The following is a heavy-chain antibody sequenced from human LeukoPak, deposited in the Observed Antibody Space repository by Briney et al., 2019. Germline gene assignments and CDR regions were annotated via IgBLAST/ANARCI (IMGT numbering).Heavy chain of an antibody. CDR2: IIAIFGTA. CDR3: AREFGDRGYDFWSGYIDY. V-gene: IGHV1-69*13. D-gene: IGHD3-3*01. Sequence: SVKVSCKASGGTFSSYAISWVRQAPGQGLESMGGIIAIFGTANYAQKFQGRVTITADESTSTAYMELSSVRSEDTAVYYCAREFGDRGYDFWSGYIDYWGQGTLVTVSS. CDR1: GGTFSSYA. J-gene: IGHJ4*02.